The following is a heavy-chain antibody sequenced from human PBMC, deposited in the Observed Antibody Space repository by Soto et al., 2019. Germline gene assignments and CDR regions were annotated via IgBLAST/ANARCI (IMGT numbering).Heavy chain of an antibody. CDR1: GFSISDDY. CDR3: ARDSGSSKYGLDV. CDR2: ISSSSIYT. D-gene: IGHD6-13*01. J-gene: IGHJ6*02. V-gene: IGHV3-11*06. Sequence: QVQLVESGGGLVKPGGSLRLSCVASGFSISDDYMTWIRQAPGKGLEWVSHISSSSIYTSYAHSVKGRFTISRDNAKNSLYLQMNSLTSEDTAVYYCARDSGSSKYGLDVWSQGTTVIVSS.